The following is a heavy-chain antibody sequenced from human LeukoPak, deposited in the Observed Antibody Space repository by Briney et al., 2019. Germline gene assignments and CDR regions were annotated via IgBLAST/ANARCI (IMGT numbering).Heavy chain of an antibody. Sequence: SETLSLTCAVSGGSISSHYWSWIRQPPGKGLEWIGFIYYSGTTKYNPSLKSRVTISADTSKNQFSLKLSSVTAADTAVYYCARQADDSSSSLVYFDYGGQGTLVTVSS. CDR2: IYYSGTT. D-gene: IGHD6-6*01. V-gene: IGHV4-59*08. CDR3: ARQADDSSSSLVYFDY. CDR1: GGSISSHY. J-gene: IGHJ4*02.